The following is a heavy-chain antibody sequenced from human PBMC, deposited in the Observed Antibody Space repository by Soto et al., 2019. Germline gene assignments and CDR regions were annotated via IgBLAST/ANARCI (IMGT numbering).Heavy chain of an antibody. CDR1: GYTFTGYY. D-gene: IGHD5-12*01. CDR3: ARARIRGYSGYDRPDPYYYYYGMDV. V-gene: IGHV1-2*02. CDR2: INPNSGGT. J-gene: IGHJ6*02. Sequence: ASVKVSCKASGYTFTGYYMHWVRQAPGQGLEWMGWINPNSGGTNYAQKFQGRVTMTRDTPISTAYMELSRLRSDDTAVYYCARARIRGYSGYDRPDPYYYYYGMDVWGQGTTVTVSS.